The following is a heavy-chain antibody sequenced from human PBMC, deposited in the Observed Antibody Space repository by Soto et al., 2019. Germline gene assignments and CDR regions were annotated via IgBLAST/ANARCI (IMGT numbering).Heavy chain of an antibody. CDR2: TYFRSKWYN. Sequence: SHTLSLTCAISGYSVSSNTASLNWIRQSPSRGLEWLGRTYFRSKWYNDYAVSVKSRIIINPDTSNNQFSLQLNSATPEDTAVYFCAKGDNLGPKTGYAFDPWGQGIMVTVSS. V-gene: IGHV6-1*01. CDR3: AKGDNLGPKTGYAFDP. CDR1: GYSVSSNTAS. J-gene: IGHJ5*02. D-gene: IGHD5-12*01.